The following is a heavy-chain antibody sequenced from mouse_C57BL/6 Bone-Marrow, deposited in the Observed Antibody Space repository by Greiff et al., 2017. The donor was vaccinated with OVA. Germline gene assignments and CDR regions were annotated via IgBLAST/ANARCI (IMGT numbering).Heavy chain of an antibody. CDR1: GFSLTSYA. CDR2: IWTGGGT. Sequence: VKLQESGPGLVAPSQSLSITCTVSGFSLTSYAISWVRQPPGKGLEWLGVIWTGGGTNYNSALKSRLSISKDNSKSQVFLKMNSLQTDDTARYYCARTEAYGITTRYYFDYWGQGTTLTVSS. CDR3: ARTEAYGITTRYYFDY. V-gene: IGHV2-9-1*01. J-gene: IGHJ2*01. D-gene: IGHD2-4*01.